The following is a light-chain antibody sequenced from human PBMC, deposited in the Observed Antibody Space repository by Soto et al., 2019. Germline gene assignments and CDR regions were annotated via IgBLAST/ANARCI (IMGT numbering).Light chain of an antibody. CDR2: DVN. CDR3: SSYSPKKM. CDR1: SSDIGANNY. Sequence: QSVLTQPPSASGSLGQSVTISCTGTSSDIGANNYVAWYQQHPGKVPKVIIYDVNKRPSGVPDRFSGSKSGNTASLTVSGLQAEDEADYYCSSYSPKKMFGGGTKLTVL. V-gene: IGLV2-8*01. J-gene: IGLJ3*02.